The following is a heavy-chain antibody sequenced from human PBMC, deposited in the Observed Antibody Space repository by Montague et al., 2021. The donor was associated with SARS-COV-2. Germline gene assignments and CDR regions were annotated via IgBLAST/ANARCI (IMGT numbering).Heavy chain of an antibody. J-gene: IGHJ3*02. V-gene: IGHV4-31*03. CDR1: GCSISSGVYY. CDR3: ARARITMIVVVNAFDI. Sequence: TLSLTCTVSGCSISSGVYYWSWIRQHPGKGLEWIGYIYYSGCTYYNPSLKSRVTISVDTSKNQFSLKLSSVTAADTAVYYCARARITMIVVVNAFDIWGQGTMVTISS. CDR2: IYYSGCT. D-gene: IGHD3-22*01.